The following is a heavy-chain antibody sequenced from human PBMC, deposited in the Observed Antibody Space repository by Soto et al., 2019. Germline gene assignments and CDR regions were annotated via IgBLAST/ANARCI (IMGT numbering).Heavy chain of an antibody. V-gene: IGHV3-48*03. Sequence: GGSLRLSCAASGFTFSSYEMNWVRQAPGKGLEWVSYISSSGSTIYYADSVKGRFTISRDNAKNSLYLQMNSLRAEDTAVYYCARDLLPHSYSSNRRGWFDPWGQGTLVTVSS. J-gene: IGHJ5*02. CDR1: GFTFSSYE. D-gene: IGHD6-13*01. CDR2: ISSSGSTI. CDR3: ARDLLPHSYSSNRRGWFDP.